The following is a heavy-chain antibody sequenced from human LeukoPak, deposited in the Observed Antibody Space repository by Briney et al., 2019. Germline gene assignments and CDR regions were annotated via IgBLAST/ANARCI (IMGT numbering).Heavy chain of an antibody. V-gene: IGHV4-4*02. CDR3: SRENGAFSPFGY. Sequence: PSGTLSLTCGVSGGSITSTNWWSWVRQPPGQGLEWIGEISLSGLTNYNPSLKSRVTMALDKSKNHLSLYLTSVTAADTAVYYCSRENGAFSPFGYWGQGTLVTVPS. CDR2: ISLSGLT. D-gene: IGHD2-8*01. J-gene: IGHJ4*02. CDR1: GGSITSTNW.